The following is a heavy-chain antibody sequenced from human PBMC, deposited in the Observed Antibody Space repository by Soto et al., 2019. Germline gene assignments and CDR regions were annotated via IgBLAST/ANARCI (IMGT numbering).Heavy chain of an antibody. CDR3: ARASGMTVEGLYGMDG. V-gene: IGHV1-69*01. Sequence: QVQLVQAGAEVKKPGSSVKVSCKASGGTFSSYAISWVRQAPGQGLEWMGGIIPIFGTANYAQKFQGRVPITAGESTSTAYMELSSLRSEDTAVYYFARASGMTVEGLYGMDGWGQGTTVTVSS. D-gene: IGHD6-19*01. J-gene: IGHJ6*02. CDR2: IIPIFGTA. CDR1: GGTFSSYA.